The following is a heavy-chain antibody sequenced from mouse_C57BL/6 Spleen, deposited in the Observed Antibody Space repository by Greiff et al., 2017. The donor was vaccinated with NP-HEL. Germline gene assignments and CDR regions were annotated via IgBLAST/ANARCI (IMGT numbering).Heavy chain of an antibody. V-gene: IGHV1-26*01. Sequence: VQLQQSGPELVKPGASVKISCKASGYTFTDYYMNWVKQSHGKSLEWIGDINPNNGGTSYNQKFKGKATLTVDKSSSTAYMELRSLTSEDSAVYYCARSGNSNWSWFAYWGQGTLVTVSA. D-gene: IGHD2-5*01. CDR2: INPNNGGT. CDR1: GYTFTDYY. J-gene: IGHJ3*01. CDR3: ARSGNSNWSWFAY.